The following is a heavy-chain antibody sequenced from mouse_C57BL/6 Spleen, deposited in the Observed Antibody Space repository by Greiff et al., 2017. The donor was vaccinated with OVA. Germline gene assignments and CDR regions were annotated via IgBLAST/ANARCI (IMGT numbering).Heavy chain of an antibody. V-gene: IGHV1-64*01. CDR2: IHPNSGST. CDR3: TRFKDCVGFAY. Sequence: QVQLQQPGAELVKPGASVKFSCKASGSTFTSYWMQWVKQRPGQGLEWIGKIHPNSGSTNYNQKFKSKATLTVDKSSSTAYMQLSSLTSAVSAFYYLTRFKDCVGFAYRGQGTLVTVSA. CDR1: GSTFTSYW. J-gene: IGHJ3*01.